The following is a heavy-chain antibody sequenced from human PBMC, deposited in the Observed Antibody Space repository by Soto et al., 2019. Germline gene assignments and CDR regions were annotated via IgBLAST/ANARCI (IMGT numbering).Heavy chain of an antibody. CDR1: GGSFSGYY. J-gene: IGHJ4*02. CDR3: ASTLKYSYGVWYYFDY. V-gene: IGHV4-34*01. Sequence: QVQLQQWGAGLLKPSETLSLTCAVYGGSFSGYYWTWIRQPPGKGLEWIGEINHSGSTNYNPSLKSRVTISVDTSKNQFSLKLSSVTAADTAVYYCASTLKYSYGVWYYFDYWGQGTLVTVSS. D-gene: IGHD5-18*01. CDR2: INHSGST.